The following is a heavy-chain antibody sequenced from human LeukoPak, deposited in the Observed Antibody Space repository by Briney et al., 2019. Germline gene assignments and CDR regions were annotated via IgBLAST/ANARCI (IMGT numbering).Heavy chain of an antibody. CDR3: ARDGGWQDDY. Sequence: LSLTCTVSGDSINNNAYYWAWIRQAPGKGLEWVSYMDSSGSSVHYADSVKGRFTISRDNAKNSLYLQMNSLRAEDTAVYYCARDGGWQDDYWGQGTLVTVSS. CDR2: MDSSGSSV. CDR1: GDSINNNAYY. J-gene: IGHJ4*02. V-gene: IGHV3-11*04. D-gene: IGHD3-16*01.